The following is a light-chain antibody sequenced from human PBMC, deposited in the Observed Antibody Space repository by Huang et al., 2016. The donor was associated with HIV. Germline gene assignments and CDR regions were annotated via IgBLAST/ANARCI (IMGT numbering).Light chain of an antibody. J-gene: IGKJ2*01. CDR1: ENIRWY. V-gene: IGKV1-39*01. CDR2: SAS. CDR3: QGSLSIPHT. Sequence: DIQMTQSPSSLSASVGDRVTITCRASENIRWYLNWDQQKPGKPPKLLIHSASTLQSGVPARFSGSGSGTDFTLTITSLQPEDFATYYCQGSLSIPHTFGQGTNLEIK.